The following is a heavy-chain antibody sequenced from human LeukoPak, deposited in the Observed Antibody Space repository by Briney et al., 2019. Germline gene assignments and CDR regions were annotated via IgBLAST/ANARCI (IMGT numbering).Heavy chain of an antibody. CDR3: ARVTGYMIEDYFDY. J-gene: IGHJ4*02. CDR2: IYTSGST. V-gene: IGHV4-61*09. D-gene: IGHD3-9*01. Sequence: PSETLSLTCTVSGGSISSGSYCWSWIRQPAGKGLEWIGHIYTSGSTNYNPSLKGRVTISVDTSKNQFSLKLRSVTAADTAVYYCARVTGYMIEDYFDYWGQGILVTVSS. CDR1: GGSISSGSYC.